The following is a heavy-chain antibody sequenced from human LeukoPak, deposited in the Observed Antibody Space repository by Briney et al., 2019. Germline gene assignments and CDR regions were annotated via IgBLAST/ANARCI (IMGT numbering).Heavy chain of an antibody. J-gene: IGHJ6*02. V-gene: IGHV3-48*03. CDR1: GFTFSSYE. D-gene: IGHD6-13*01. CDR3: ARERQQLGYYYGMDV. CDR2: ISSSGSTI. Sequence: GGSLRLSRAASGFTFSSYEMNWVRQAPGKGLEWVSYISSSGSTIYYADSVKGRFTISRDNAKNSLYLQMNSLRAEDTAVYYCARERQQLGYYYGMDVWGQGTTVTVSS.